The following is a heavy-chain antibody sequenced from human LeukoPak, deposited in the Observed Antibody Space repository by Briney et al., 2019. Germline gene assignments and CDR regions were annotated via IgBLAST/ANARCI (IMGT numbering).Heavy chain of an antibody. D-gene: IGHD2-2*01. Sequence: GASVKVSCKASGYTFTSYYMHWVRQAPGQGLEWMGIINPSGGSTSYAQKFQGRVTMTRDTSTSTVYMELSSLRSEDTAVYYCARGNQDIVVVPAAGYYYYGMDVWGQGTTVTVSS. CDR2: INPSGGST. CDR1: GYTFTSYY. V-gene: IGHV1-46*01. CDR3: ARGNQDIVVVPAAGYYYYGMDV. J-gene: IGHJ6*02.